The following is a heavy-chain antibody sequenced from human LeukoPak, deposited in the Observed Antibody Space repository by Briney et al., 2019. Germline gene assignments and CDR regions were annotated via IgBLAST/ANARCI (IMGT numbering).Heavy chain of an antibody. CDR3: ARAHLGGSYYYYMDV. D-gene: IGHD3-3*02. CDR2: IYHSGST. Sequence: SETLSLTCTVCGGSISSYYWSWIRQPPGKGLEWIGSIYHSGSTYYNPSLKSRVTISVDTSKNQFSLKLSSVTAADTAVYYCARAHLGGSYYYYMDVWGKGTTVTVSS. J-gene: IGHJ6*03. CDR1: GGSISSYY. V-gene: IGHV4-59*12.